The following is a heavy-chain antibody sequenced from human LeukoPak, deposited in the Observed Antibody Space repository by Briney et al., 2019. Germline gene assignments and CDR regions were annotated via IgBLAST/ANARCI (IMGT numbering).Heavy chain of an antibody. D-gene: IGHD3-16*01. V-gene: IGHV3-7*01. CDR2: IKGDGSDK. Sequence: GGSLRLSCAASGFTFSSSWMTWVRQAPGKGLEWLANIKGDGSDKNYVDSVKGRFTISRDNAKNSLFLQMSSLRGEDTALYYCAAEHWGPNSWGQGTLVTVSS. CDR1: GFTFSSSW. CDR3: AAEHWGPNS. J-gene: IGHJ4*02.